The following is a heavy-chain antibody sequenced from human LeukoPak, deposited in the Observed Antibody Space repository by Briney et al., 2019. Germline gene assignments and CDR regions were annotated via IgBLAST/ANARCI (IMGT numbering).Heavy chain of an antibody. J-gene: IGHJ3*02. V-gene: IGHV1-69*13. D-gene: IGHD3-22*01. CDR3: ARDVGSSGYYRAFDI. CDR1: GGTFSSYA. CDR2: IIPIFGTA. Sequence: ASVKVSCKASGGTFSSYAISWVRQAPGQGLEWMGGIIPIFGTANYAQKFQGRVTITADESTSTAYMELSSLRSEDTAVCYCARDVGSSGYYRAFDIWGQGTTVTVSS.